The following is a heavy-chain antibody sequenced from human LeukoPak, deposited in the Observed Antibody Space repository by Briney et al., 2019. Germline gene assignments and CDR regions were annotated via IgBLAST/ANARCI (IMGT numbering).Heavy chain of an antibody. CDR2: INHSGST. CDR1: GGSFSGYY. Sequence: SETLSLTCAVYGGSFSGYYWSWIRQPPGKGLEWIGEINHSGSTNYNPSLKSRVTISVDTSNNQFSLKLSSVTAADTAVYYCARDKPAPLLWFGEIVYGMDVWGQGTTVTVSS. CDR3: ARDKPAPLLWFGEIVYGMDV. J-gene: IGHJ6*02. D-gene: IGHD3-10*01. V-gene: IGHV4-34*01.